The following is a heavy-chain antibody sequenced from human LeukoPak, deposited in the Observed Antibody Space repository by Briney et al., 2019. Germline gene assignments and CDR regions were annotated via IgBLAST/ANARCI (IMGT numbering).Heavy chain of an antibody. D-gene: IGHD2-15*01. V-gene: IGHV3-74*01. Sequence: PGESLRLSCAASGFTFSSYWMHWVRQAPGKGLVWVSRINSDGSETVYPDSVKGRFTISRDNAKNTLSLQMNSLRVEDTAVYYCARGPVGLSALDAWGQGILVTVSP. CDR3: ARGPVGLSALDA. CDR1: GFTFSSYW. J-gene: IGHJ5*02. CDR2: INSDGSET.